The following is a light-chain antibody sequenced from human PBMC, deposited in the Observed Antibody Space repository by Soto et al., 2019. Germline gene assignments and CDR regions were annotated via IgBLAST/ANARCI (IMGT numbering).Light chain of an antibody. Sequence: QSALTQPPSASGSPGQSVTISCTGTSSDVGGHNYVSWYQLHPGKAPKLMIYDVTKRPSGVPDRFSGSKTGNTASLTVSGLQADDEADYCCSSYAGSDNYVFGTGTK. V-gene: IGLV2-8*01. CDR2: DVT. CDR1: SSDVGGHNY. CDR3: SSYAGSDNYV. J-gene: IGLJ1*01.